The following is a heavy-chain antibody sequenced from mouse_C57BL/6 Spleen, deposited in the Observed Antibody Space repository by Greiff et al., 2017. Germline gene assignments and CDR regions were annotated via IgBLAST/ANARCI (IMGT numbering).Heavy chain of an antibody. CDR3: ARGAQAKTWFAY. Sequence: QVQLKESGPELVKPGASVKISCKASGYAFSSSWMNWVKQRPGKGLEWIGRIYPGDGDTNYNGKFKGKATLTADKSSSTAYMHLSSLTAEDAAVYFCARGAQAKTWFAYWGQGTLVTVSA. V-gene: IGHV1-82*01. CDR2: IYPGDGDT. CDR1: GYAFSSSW. J-gene: IGHJ3*01. D-gene: IGHD3-2*02.